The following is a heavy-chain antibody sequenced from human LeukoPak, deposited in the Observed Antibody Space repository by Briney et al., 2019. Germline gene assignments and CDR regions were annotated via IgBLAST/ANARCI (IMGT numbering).Heavy chain of an antibody. CDR3: ASSGYSYRGEDI. D-gene: IGHD5-18*01. CDR1: GFPFSTYS. V-gene: IGHV3-21*01. Sequence: PGGSLRLSCVTSGFPFSTYSMNWVRQAPGKGLEWVSSISSSSSYIYYADSVKGRFTISRDDAKNSLYLQMNSLRAEDTAVYYCASSGYSYRGEDIWGQGTMVTVSS. CDR2: ISSSSSYI. J-gene: IGHJ3*02.